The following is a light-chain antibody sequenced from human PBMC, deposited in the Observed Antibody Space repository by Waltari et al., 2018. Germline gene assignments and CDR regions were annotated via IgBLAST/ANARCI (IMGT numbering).Light chain of an antibody. J-gene: IGLJ1*01. CDR3: CSYAPGNTYV. Sequence: QSALTQPASVSGSPGQSITISCTGTSSDVGSYNLVPWYQQSPGKAPKLMILSDRFSGSKSYNTASLTISGLQAEDEADYYCCSYAPGNTYVFGTRTKVTVL. CDR1: SSDVGSYNL. V-gene: IGLV2-23*01.